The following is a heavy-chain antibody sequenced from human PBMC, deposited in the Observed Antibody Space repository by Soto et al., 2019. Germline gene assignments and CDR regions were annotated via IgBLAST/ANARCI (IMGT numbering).Heavy chain of an antibody. CDR1: GYTFTSYA. J-gene: IGHJ3*02. V-gene: IGHV1-3*01. CDR3: ASLSGYDFWGGYRSLGPLDAFDI. D-gene: IGHD3-3*01. CDR2: INAGNGNT. Sequence: ASVKVSCKASGYTFTSYAMHWVRQAPGQRLEWMGWINAGNGNTKYSQKFQGRVTITRDTSASTAYMELSSLRSEDAAVYYCASLSGYDFWGGYRSLGPLDAFDIWGQGTMVTVSS.